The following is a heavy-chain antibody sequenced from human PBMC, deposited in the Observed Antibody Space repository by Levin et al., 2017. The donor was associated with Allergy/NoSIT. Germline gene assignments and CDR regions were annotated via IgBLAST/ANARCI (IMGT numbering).Heavy chain of an antibody. CDR2: IFYSGST. D-gene: IGHD6-6*01. CDR3: ARQGPQYSSYGMDV. Sequence: SETLSLTCTVSGGSISSSDYYWGWIRQPPGKGLEWTGSIFYSGSTFYNPSLKSRVTISVDTSKNQFSLKLSSVTAADTAIYYCARQGPQYSSYGMDVWGQGTTVTVSS. V-gene: IGHV4-39*01. CDR1: GGSISSSDYY. J-gene: IGHJ6*02.